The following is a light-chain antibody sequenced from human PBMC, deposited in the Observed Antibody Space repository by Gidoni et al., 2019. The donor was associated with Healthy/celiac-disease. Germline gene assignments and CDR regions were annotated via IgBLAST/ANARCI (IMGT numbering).Light chain of an antibody. CDR3: QQYNTCPPLT. CDR1: QSVSSN. Sequence: EVVMTQSQATLSVSPGERATLSCRASQSVSSNLDWYQQKPGQAPRLLIYGASTSATGIPARFSGSGSGTEFTLTIRSLQSEDFPVYYCQQYNTCPPLTFGQGTKVEIK. CDR2: GAS. J-gene: IGKJ1*01. V-gene: IGKV3-15*01.